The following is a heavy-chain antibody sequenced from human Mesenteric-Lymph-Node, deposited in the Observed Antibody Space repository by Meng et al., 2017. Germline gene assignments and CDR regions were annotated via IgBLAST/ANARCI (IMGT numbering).Heavy chain of an antibody. CDR2: IPHRGSS. Sequence: PLRQSGPPRVKPSETLSLTCAVSGDSITTLNCWAWVRQPPGKGLEWIGEIPHRGSSAYNPSLKSRVTISVDTSKNQFSLKLRFVTAADTAVYYCAREGRSHQVGVSVYWGQGNLVTVSS. D-gene: IGHD2-21*01. CDR1: GDSITTLNC. V-gene: IGHV4-4*02. CDR3: AREGRSHQVGVSVY. J-gene: IGHJ4*02.